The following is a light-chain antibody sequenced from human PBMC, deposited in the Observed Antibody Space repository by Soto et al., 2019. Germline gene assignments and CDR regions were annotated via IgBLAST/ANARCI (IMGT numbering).Light chain of an antibody. CDR3: QQSYSTPWT. Sequence: DLQMTQSPSSLSASVGDRVTITCRTSQSISNYLNWYQQKPGKAPNLLISAASSLQSGVPSRFSGSGSGTDFSLTISSLQPEDFATYYCQQSYSTPWTFGQGTKVEIK. V-gene: IGKV1-39*01. CDR2: AAS. CDR1: QSISNY. J-gene: IGKJ1*01.